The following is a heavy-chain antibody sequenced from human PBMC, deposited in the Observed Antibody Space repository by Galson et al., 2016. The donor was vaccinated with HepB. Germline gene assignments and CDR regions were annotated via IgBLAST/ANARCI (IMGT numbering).Heavy chain of an antibody. Sequence: SLRLSCAASGLTFSSHGMHWVRQAPHKGLEWVAFISYDGNYKYYADSVKGRFTISRDNSKTTLSLQMNSLRPEDTAVYYCAKDRPTVGLFDYCGQGTLVTVSS. CDR2: ISYDGNYK. CDR1: GLTFSSHG. CDR3: AKDRPTVGLFDY. V-gene: IGHV3-30*18. D-gene: IGHD1-26*01. J-gene: IGHJ4*02.